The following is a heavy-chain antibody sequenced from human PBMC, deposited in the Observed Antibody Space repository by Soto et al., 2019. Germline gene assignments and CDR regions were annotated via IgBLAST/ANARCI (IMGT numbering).Heavy chain of an antibody. CDR3: ATPHGYSYGYDYYYYGMDV. CDR2: MNPNSGKT. V-gene: IGHV1-8*01. Sequence: QVQLVQSGAEVKKPGASVKVSCKASGYTFTSYDINWVRQATGQGLEWMGWMNPNSGKTGYAQKFQGRVTMTRNTFISTVYMELGSLRSEDTAVYYCATPHGYSYGYDYYYYGMDVWGQGTTVTVSS. D-gene: IGHD5-18*01. CDR1: GYTFTSYD. J-gene: IGHJ6*02.